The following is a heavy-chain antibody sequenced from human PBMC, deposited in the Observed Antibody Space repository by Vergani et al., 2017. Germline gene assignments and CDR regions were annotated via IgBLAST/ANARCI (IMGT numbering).Heavy chain of an antibody. J-gene: IGHJ4*02. D-gene: IGHD6-13*01. V-gene: IGHV4-39*01. CDR2: IYYSGRT. CDR3: ARRRIAAAEVVDY. Sequence: QLQLQESGPGLVKPSETLSLTCTVSGGSLSSNSYYWGWIRQPPGKGLEWIGSIYYSGRTYYNPSLQSRVAISVDTSQNQFSLKLSSVTAADTAVYYCARRRIAAAEVVDYWGQGTLVTVSS. CDR1: GGSLSSNSYY.